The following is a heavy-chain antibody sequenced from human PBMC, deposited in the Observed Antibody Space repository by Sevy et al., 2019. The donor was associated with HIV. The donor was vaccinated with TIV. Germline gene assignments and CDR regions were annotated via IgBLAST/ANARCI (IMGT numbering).Heavy chain of an antibody. V-gene: IGHV1-24*01. CDR3: ATVGLRCYSGASSYQGDWFDP. CDR1: GYTLTKLS. Sequence: ASVKVSCKVSGYTLTKLSIHWVRQAPGKGLEWMGDFDPQDGETIYAERFQGRLTMTVDTSTDTAYMELSSLTSEDTAEYDCATVGLRCYSGASSYQGDWFDPWGQGTLVTVSS. D-gene: IGHD2-15*01. J-gene: IGHJ5*02. CDR2: FDPQDGET.